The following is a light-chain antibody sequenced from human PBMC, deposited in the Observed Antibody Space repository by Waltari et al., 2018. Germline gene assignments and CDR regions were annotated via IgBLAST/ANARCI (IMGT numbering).Light chain of an antibody. CDR1: LSIDDS. CDR2: GAS. V-gene: IGKV3-15*01. Sequence: EIVMTQSPATLSVSRGGSATVSCRASLSIDDSLAWYQQKPGQPPRLLIPGASTRDTGLPVRFSGSGSGTDFTLTITGLQSEDFAVYFCQQYNQWPLTFGRGTKVEIK. CDR3: QQYNQWPLT. J-gene: IGKJ4*01.